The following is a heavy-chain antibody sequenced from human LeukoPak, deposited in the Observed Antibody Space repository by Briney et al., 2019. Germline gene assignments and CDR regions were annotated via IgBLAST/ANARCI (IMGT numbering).Heavy chain of an antibody. V-gene: IGHV1-8*01. CDR3: ARDRGGLASARHFDY. J-gene: IGHJ4*02. D-gene: IGHD3-3*02. Sequence: GASVTVSCTASGYTFTSYDINWVRQAPGQGVEWMGWMNPNSGNTGYAQKFQGRVTMTRNTSISTAYMELSSLRSEDTAVYYCARDRGGLASARHFDYWGQGTLVTVSS. CDR1: GYTFTSYD. CDR2: MNPNSGNT.